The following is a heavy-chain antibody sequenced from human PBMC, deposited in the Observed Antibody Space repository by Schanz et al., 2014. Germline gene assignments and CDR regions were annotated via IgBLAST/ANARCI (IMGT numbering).Heavy chain of an antibody. J-gene: IGHJ4*02. V-gene: IGHV3-33*01. Sequence: QAQLVESGGGLVKPGTSLILSCSVSGFSLNTYGIHWFRQPAGKGLEWVAVIWNNGVTKYYADSVRGRFTISRDRFQNTLYLRMSSLRAEDTAVYYCARPRFDYGEVDYWGQGTLVTVSS. CDR1: GFSLNTYG. CDR2: IWNNGVTK. D-gene: IGHD4-17*01. CDR3: ARPRFDYGEVDY.